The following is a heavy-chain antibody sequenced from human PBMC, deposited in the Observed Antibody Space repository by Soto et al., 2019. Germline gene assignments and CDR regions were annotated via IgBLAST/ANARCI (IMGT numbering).Heavy chain of an antibody. CDR3: AKDRRADWESYYYYAMDV. Sequence: SVKVSCKASGGTFSSFTISWVRQAPGQGLEWMGGIIPIYGTANYAQKFQGRVTITADASTRTAYMELSSLRSEDTAVYYCAKDRRADWESYYYYAMDVWGQGTKVTVSS. CDR1: GGTFSSFT. V-gene: IGHV1-69*13. J-gene: IGHJ6*02. D-gene: IGHD1-26*01. CDR2: IIPIYGTA.